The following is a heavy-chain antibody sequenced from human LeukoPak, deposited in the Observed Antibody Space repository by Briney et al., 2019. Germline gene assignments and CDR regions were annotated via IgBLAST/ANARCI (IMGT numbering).Heavy chain of an antibody. Sequence: SETLSLTCTVSGGSISSGGYYWSWIRQPPGKGLEWIVYIYYSGSTNYNPSLKSRVTISVDTSKNQSSLKLSSVTAADTAVYYCARGLDYDSSGYYHEKSFDYWGQGTLVTVSS. D-gene: IGHD3-22*01. CDR1: GGSISSGGYY. J-gene: IGHJ4*02. V-gene: IGHV4-61*08. CDR2: IYYSGST. CDR3: ARGLDYDSSGYYHEKSFDY.